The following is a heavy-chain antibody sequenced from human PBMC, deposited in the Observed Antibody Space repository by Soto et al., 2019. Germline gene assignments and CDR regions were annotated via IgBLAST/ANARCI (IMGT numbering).Heavy chain of an antibody. CDR2: ISYDGSNK. CDR3: AKESSGHYYYGMDV. V-gene: IGHV3-30*18. CDR1: GFTFSSYG. Sequence: GGSLRLSCAASGFTFSSYGMHWVRQAPGKGLEWVAVISYDGSNKYYADSVKGRSTISRDNSKNTLYLQMNSLRAEDTAVYYCAKESSGHYYYGMDVWGQGTTVTVSS. J-gene: IGHJ6*02. D-gene: IGHD6-19*01.